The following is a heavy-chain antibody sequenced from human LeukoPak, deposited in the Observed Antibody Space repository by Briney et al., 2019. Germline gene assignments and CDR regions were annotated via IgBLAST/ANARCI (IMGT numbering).Heavy chain of an antibody. CDR3: ATSYGSGSYYTQSYYYYGMDV. D-gene: IGHD3-10*01. J-gene: IGHJ6*04. CDR2: ISAYNGNT. Sequence: ASVKVSCKASGYTFTSYGISWVRQAPGQGLEWMGWISAYNGNTNYAQKLQGRVTMTIDTSTSTAYMELRSLRSDDTAVYYCATSYGSGSYYTQSYYYYGMDVWGKGTTVTVSS. CDR1: GYTFTSYG. V-gene: IGHV1-18*04.